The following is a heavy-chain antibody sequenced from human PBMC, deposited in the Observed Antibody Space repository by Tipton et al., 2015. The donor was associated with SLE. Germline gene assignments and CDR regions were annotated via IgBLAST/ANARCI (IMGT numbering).Heavy chain of an antibody. J-gene: IGHJ1*01. D-gene: IGHD6-13*01. CDR1: GGPFSGYY. Sequence: TLSLTCAVYGGPFSGYYWSWIRQPPGKGLEWIGEINHSGSTNYNPSPKSRVTISVDTSKNQFSPKLSSVTAADTAVYYCARTGYSSSWLYFQHWGQGTLVTVSS. CDR2: INHSGST. CDR3: ARTGYSSSWLYFQH. V-gene: IGHV4-34*01.